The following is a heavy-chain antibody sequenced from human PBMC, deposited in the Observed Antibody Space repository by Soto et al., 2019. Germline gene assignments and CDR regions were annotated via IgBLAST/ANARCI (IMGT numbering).Heavy chain of an antibody. Sequence: PSETLSLTCAVYGGSFSGYYWGWIRQPPGKGLEWIGEINHSGSTNYNPSLKSRVTISVDTSKNQFSLKLSSVTAADTAVYYCARGGLNYYGSGSYRPSYYYYGMDVWGQGTTVTVSS. J-gene: IGHJ6*02. CDR1: GGSFSGYY. CDR2: INHSGST. CDR3: ARGGLNYYGSGSYRPSYYYYGMDV. V-gene: IGHV4-34*01. D-gene: IGHD3-10*01.